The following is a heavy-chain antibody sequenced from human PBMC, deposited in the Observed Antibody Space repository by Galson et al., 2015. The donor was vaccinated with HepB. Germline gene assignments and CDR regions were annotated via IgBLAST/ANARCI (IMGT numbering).Heavy chain of an antibody. Sequence: SLRLSCAASGFTFSSYGMHWVRQAPGKGLEWVAVISYDGSNKYYADSVRGRLTISRDNSKNTLYLQMNSLRAEDTAVFYCARTSLPYCGGDCYSLDYFDYWGQGTLVTVSS. J-gene: IGHJ4*02. V-gene: IGHV3-30*03. CDR3: ARTSLPYCGGDCYSLDYFDY. D-gene: IGHD2-21*02. CDR2: ISYDGSNK. CDR1: GFTFSSYG.